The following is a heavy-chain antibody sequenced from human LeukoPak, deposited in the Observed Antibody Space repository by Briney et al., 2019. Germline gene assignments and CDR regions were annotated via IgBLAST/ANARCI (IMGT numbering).Heavy chain of an antibody. Sequence: GGSLRLSCAASGFTFSSYSMNWVRQAPGKGLEWVSSISSSSSYIYYADSVKGRFTISRDNAKNSLYLQMNSLRAEDTAVYYCARDDYSNFGNWFDPWGQGTLVTVSS. V-gene: IGHV3-21*01. J-gene: IGHJ5*02. D-gene: IGHD4-11*01. CDR3: ARDDYSNFGNWFDP. CDR1: GFTFSSYS. CDR2: ISSSSSYI.